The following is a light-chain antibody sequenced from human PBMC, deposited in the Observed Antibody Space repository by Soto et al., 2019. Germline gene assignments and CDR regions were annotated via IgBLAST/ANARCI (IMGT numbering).Light chain of an antibody. V-gene: IGLV2-14*01. Sequence: QSVLTQPASVSGSPGQSIIISCTGTSSDVGGYNSVSWYQQHPGKAPKIMIYDVTTRPSRVPNRFSGSKSGNAASLTISGLHSEDEAAYYCSSYTSSDTLVFGTGTKLTVL. CDR2: DVT. CDR3: SSYTSSDTLV. J-gene: IGLJ1*01. CDR1: SSDVGGYNS.